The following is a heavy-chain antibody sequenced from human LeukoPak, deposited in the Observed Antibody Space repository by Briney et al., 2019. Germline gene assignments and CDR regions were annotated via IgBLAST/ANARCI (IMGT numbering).Heavy chain of an antibody. D-gene: IGHD3-9*01. CDR2: IWYDGSNK. CDR1: GFTFSSYG. J-gene: IGHJ6*03. Sequence: GGSLRLSCAASGFTFSSYGMHWVRQAPGKGLEWVAVIWYDGSNKYYADSVKGRFTISRDNSKNTLYLQMNSLRAKDTAVYYCAKSLSITISSPYMDVWGKGTTVTVSS. V-gene: IGHV3-33*06. CDR3: AKSLSITISSPYMDV.